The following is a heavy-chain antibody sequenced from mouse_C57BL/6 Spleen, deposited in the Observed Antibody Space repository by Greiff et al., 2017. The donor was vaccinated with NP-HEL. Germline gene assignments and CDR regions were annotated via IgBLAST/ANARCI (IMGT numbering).Heavy chain of an antibody. CDR1: GYAFSSYW. V-gene: IGHV1-80*01. CDR2: IYPGDGDT. Sequence: VQRVESGAELVKPGASVKISCKASGYAFSSYWMNWVKQRPGKGLEWIGQIYPGDGDTNYNGKFKGKATLTADKSSSTAYMQLSSLTSEDSAVYFCARFDYDGDWYFDVWGTGTTVTVSS. J-gene: IGHJ1*03. CDR3: ARFDYDGDWYFDV. D-gene: IGHD2-4*01.